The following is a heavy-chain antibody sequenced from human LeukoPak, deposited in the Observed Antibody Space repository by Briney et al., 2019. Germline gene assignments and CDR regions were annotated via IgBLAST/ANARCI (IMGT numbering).Heavy chain of an antibody. V-gene: IGHV1-2*02. J-gene: IGHJ6*02. D-gene: IGHD2-2*01. CDR1: VYTLTGYY. CDR2: LNANSGGT. Sequence: GASVKVSCKASVYTLTGYYMHWVRQAPGQGLEWMGWLNANSGGTNYAQKFQGRVTMTRDTSISTAYMELSRLRSDDTAVDYCARDRVVVVPAATRSSHYYYYGMDVWGQGTTVTVSS. CDR3: ARDRVVVVPAATRSSHYYYYGMDV.